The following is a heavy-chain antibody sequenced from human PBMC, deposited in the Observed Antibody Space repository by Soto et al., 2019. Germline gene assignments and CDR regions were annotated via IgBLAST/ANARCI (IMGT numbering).Heavy chain of an antibody. D-gene: IGHD6-19*01. Sequence: QVQLVESGGGVVQPGRSLRLSCAASGFTFSSYGMHWVRQAPGKGLEWVAVIWYDGSNKYYADSVKGRFTISRDNYKNTLYLQMNSLRAEDTAVYYCAREPGIAVAGPRTRHAFDIWGQGTMVTVSS. J-gene: IGHJ3*02. CDR3: AREPGIAVAGPRTRHAFDI. CDR1: GFTFSSYG. CDR2: IWYDGSNK. V-gene: IGHV3-33*01.